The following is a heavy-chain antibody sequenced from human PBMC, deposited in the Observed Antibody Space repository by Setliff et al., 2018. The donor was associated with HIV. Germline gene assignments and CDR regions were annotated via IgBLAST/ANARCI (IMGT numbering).Heavy chain of an antibody. CDR1: GYSISSGYY. J-gene: IGHJ4*02. Sequence: PSETLSLTCTVSGYSISSGYYWGWIRQPPGKGLEWIGSIYHSGITYYNSSLKSRVTISVDTSKNQFSLKLSSVTAADTAVYSCAGDPGGYDRKFDHWGQGTLGTGSS. V-gene: IGHV4-38-2*02. CDR3: AGDPGGYDRKFDH. D-gene: IGHD3-22*01. CDR2: IYHSGIT.